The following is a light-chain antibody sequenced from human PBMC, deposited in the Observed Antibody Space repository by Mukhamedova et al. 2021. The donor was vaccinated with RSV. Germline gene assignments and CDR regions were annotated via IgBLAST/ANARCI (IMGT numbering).Light chain of an antibody. J-gene: IGKJ4*01. CDR1: QSVDDY. CDR2: DAS. V-gene: IGKV3-11*01. CDR3: QQRTNWPPT. Sequence: SCRASQSVDDYLAWYQHKPGQVPRLLIFDASSRATAIPARFSGSGSGTDFTLTISSLEPEDFAVYYCQQRTNWPPTFGGGTKVEI.